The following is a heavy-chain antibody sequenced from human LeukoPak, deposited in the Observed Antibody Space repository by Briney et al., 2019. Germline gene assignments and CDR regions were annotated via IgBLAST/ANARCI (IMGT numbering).Heavy chain of an antibody. CDR3: ARVRGSVVRGAFDY. Sequence: SETLSLTCTVSGGSISSSSYYWGWIRQPPGKGLEWIGSIYYSGSTYYNPSLKSRVTISVDTSKNQFSLKLSSVTAADTAVYYCARVRGSVVRGAFDYWGQGTLVTVSS. D-gene: IGHD3-10*01. J-gene: IGHJ4*02. CDR1: GGSISSSSYY. CDR2: IYYSGST. V-gene: IGHV4-39*07.